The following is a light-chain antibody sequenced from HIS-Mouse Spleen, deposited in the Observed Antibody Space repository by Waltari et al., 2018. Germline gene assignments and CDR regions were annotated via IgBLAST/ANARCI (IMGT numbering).Light chain of an antibody. J-gene: IGKJ4*01. CDR1: QGISSA. CDR3: QQFNSYPALT. Sequence: AIQLTQSPSSLSASVGDRVTITCRASQGISSALAWYQQKPGNAPTLLIYDASSLESGVPSRFSGSGSGTEFTLTISSLQPEDFATYYCQQFNSYPALTFGGGTKVEIK. CDR2: DAS. V-gene: IGKV1-13*02.